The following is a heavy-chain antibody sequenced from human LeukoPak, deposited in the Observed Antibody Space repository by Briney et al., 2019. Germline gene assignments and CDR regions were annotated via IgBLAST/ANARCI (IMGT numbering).Heavy chain of an antibody. V-gene: IGHV3-23*01. Sequence: GGSLRLSCAASGFTFSSYAMSWVRQAPGKGLEWVSAISGSGGSTYYADSVKGRFTISRDNSKNTLYLQMNSLRAEDTAVYYCATPYYDFWSGHEDYFDYWGQGTLVTVSS. D-gene: IGHD3-3*01. CDR1: GFTFSSYA. CDR2: ISGSGGST. J-gene: IGHJ4*02. CDR3: ATPYYDFWSGHEDYFDY.